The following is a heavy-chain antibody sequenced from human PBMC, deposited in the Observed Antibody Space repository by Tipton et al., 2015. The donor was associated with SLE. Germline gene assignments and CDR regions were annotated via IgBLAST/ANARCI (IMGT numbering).Heavy chain of an antibody. CDR3: ARGGIVVVPAASFDYMDV. V-gene: IGHV1-8*01. CDR2: MNPNSGNT. CDR1: GYTFTSYD. Sequence: QLVQSGAEVRKPGASVKVSCKASGYTFTSYDINWVRQATGQGLEWMGWMNPNSGNTGYAQKFQGRVTMTRNTSISTAYMELSSLRSEDTAVYYCARGGIVVVPAASFDYMDVWAKGPRSPSP. J-gene: IGHJ6*03. D-gene: IGHD2-2*01.